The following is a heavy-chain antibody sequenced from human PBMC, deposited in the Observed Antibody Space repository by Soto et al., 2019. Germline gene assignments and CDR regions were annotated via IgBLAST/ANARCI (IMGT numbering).Heavy chain of an antibody. CDR3: TRKRFGMDV. CDR1: GFTFSNSW. J-gene: IGHJ6*02. Sequence: PGGSLRLSCAASGFTFSNSWMSWVRQAPGKRLEWVANIKEDGSEKDYVDPVKGRFTITRDNAKNSLYLQMNNLRAEDTAVYFCTRKRFGMDVWGQGTTVTVSS. CDR2: IKEDGSEK. V-gene: IGHV3-7*03.